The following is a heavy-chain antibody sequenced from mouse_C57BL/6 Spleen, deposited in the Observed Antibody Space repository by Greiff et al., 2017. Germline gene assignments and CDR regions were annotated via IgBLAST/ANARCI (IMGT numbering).Heavy chain of an antibody. D-gene: IGHD2-3*01. CDR1: GFNIKDDY. CDR2: IDPENGDT. CDR3: TTWDGYFDY. V-gene: IGHV14-4*01. Sequence: EVQLQQSGAELVRPGASVKLSCTASGFNIKDDYMHWVKQRPEQGLEWIGWIDPENGDTEYASKFQGKATITADTSSNTAYLQLSSLTSEDTAVYYCTTWDGYFDYWGQGTTRTVSS. J-gene: IGHJ2*01.